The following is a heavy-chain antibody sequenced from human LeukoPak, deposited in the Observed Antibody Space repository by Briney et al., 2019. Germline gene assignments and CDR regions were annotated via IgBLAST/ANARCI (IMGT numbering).Heavy chain of an antibody. D-gene: IGHD3-16*02. CDR1: GFTFSSYN. Sequence: GGSLRLSCAASGFTFSSYNMNWVRQAPGKGLEWVSSISSSSSYIYYADSVKGRFTMSRDNAKNSLYLQMSSLRAEDTAVYYCARGDDYIWGSYRYADYWGQGTLVTVSS. J-gene: IGHJ4*02. CDR2: ISSSSSYI. CDR3: ARGDDYIWGSYRYADY. V-gene: IGHV3-21*06.